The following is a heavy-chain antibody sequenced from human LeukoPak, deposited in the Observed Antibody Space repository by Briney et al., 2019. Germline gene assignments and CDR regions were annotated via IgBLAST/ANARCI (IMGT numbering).Heavy chain of an antibody. V-gene: IGHV3-66*02. CDR2: IYSGGST. Sequence: PGGSLRLSCAASGFTVSSNYMSWVRPAPGKGLEWVSVIYSGGSTYYADSVKGRFTISRDNSKNTLYLQMNSLRAEDTAVYYCARGADYYYYYMDVWGKGTTVTVSS. CDR3: ARGADYYYYYMDV. J-gene: IGHJ6*03. CDR1: GFTVSSNY.